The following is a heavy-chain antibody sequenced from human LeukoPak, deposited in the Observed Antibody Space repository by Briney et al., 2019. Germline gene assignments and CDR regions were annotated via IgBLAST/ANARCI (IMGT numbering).Heavy chain of an antibody. D-gene: IGHD3-16*01. CDR3: ATDPMGELPDAFDI. J-gene: IGHJ3*02. CDR2: FDPEDGET. V-gene: IGHV1-24*01. CDR1: GYTLTELS. Sequence: GASVKVSCKVSGYTLTELSMHWVRQAPGQGLELMGGFDPEDGETIYAQKFQGRVTMTEDTSTDTAYMELSSLRSEDTAVYYCATDPMGELPDAFDIWGQGTMVTVSS.